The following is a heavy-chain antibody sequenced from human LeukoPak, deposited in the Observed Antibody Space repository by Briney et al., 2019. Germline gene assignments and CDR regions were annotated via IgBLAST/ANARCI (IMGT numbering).Heavy chain of an antibody. V-gene: IGHV3-23*01. J-gene: IGHJ3*02. CDR2: ISGSGGST. D-gene: IGHD3-22*01. CDR3: AARNYYDSHAFDI. Sequence: GGSLRLSCAASGFTFSSYAMSWVRQAPGKGLEWVSAISGSGGSTYYADSVKGRFTISRDNSENTLYLQMNSLRAEDTAVYYCAARNYYDSHAFDIWGQGTMVTVSS. CDR1: GFTFSSYA.